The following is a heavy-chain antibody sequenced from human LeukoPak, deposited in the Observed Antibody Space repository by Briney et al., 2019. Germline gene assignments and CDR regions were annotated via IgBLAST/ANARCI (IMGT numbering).Heavy chain of an antibody. V-gene: IGHV1-2*02. CDR2: INPNSGGT. J-gene: IGHJ6*03. D-gene: IGHD6-19*01. Sequence: ASVKVSCKASGYTFIGYYMHWVRQAPGQGLEWMGWINPNSGGTNYAQKFQGRVTMTRDTSISTAYMELSRLRSDDTAVYYCARDPGIAVADSTYYYYMDVWGKGTTVTVSS. CDR1: GYTFIGYY. CDR3: ARDPGIAVADSTYYYYMDV.